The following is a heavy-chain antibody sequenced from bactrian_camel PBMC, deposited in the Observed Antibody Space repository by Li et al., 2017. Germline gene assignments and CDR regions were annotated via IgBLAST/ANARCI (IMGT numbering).Heavy chain of an antibody. D-gene: IGHD4*01. V-gene: IGHV3S53*01. CDR2: DANDGTT. CDR3: AATRGPLLVRYVFEEGRYKY. CDR1: AYTYSTHC. J-gene: IGHJ4*01. Sequence: HVQLVESGGGSVQAGGSLRLSCVASAYTYSTHCMGWFRQAPGKEREGVAADANDGTTRYATSVKGRFTISRDSHNGTLYLQMDNLKADDTATYYCAATRGPLLVRYVFEEGRYKYWGQGTQVTVS.